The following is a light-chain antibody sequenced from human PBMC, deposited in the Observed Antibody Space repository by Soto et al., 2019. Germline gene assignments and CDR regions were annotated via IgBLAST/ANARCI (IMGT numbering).Light chain of an antibody. V-gene: IGLV2-8*01. J-gene: IGLJ1*01. CDR3: SSYAGSNTLV. Sequence: QSVLTRPPSASRSPGQSVTISCTGNSSVVGGYNYVSWYQQHPGKAPKLMIYEVSKRPSGVPDRFSGSKSGNTASLTVSGLQAEDEADYYCSSYAGSNTLVFGNGTKVTVL. CDR2: EVS. CDR1: SSVVGGYNY.